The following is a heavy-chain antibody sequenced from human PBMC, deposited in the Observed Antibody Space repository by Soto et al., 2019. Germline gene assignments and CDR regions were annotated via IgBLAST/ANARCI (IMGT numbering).Heavy chain of an antibody. Sequence: AGSLRLSCAASGSTFSNACMSWVRQAPGKGLEWVGRIKSKTDSGTTDYAAPVKGRFTMSRDDSKNTLYLQMNSLKTEGTAVYYCTTDQYGAYGYYYGMDVWGQGTTVTVSS. CDR1: GSTFSNAC. CDR2: IKSKTDSGTT. V-gene: IGHV3-15*01. J-gene: IGHJ6*02. D-gene: IGHD4-17*01. CDR3: TTDQYGAYGYYYGMDV.